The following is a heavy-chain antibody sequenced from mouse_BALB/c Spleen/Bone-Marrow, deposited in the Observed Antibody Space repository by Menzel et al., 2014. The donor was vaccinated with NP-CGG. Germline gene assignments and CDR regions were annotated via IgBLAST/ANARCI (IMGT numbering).Heavy chain of an antibody. V-gene: IGHV1-18*01. CDR3: ARGYGSSYWYFDV. J-gene: IGHJ1*01. CDR2: INPYNGGT. Sequence: EVKLLESGPELVKPGASMKISCKASGYSFTGYTMNWVEQSHGKNLEWIGLINPYNGGTSYNQKFKGKATLTVDKSSSTAYMELLSLTSEDSAVYYCARGYGSSYWYFDVWGAGTTVTVSS. D-gene: IGHD1-1*01. CDR1: GYSFTGYT.